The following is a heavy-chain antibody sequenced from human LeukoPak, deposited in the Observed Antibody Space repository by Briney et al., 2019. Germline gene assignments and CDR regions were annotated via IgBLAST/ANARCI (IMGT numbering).Heavy chain of an antibody. CDR3: ASLSSGQGYSSSWYNQHGYYYYGMDV. J-gene: IGHJ6*02. D-gene: IGHD6-13*01. Sequence: KPSGTLSLTCTVSGGSISSYYWSWIRQPPGKGLEWIGYIYYSGSTNYNPSLKSRVTISVDTSKNQFSLKLSSVTAADTAVYYCASLSSGQGYSSSWYNQHGYYYYGMDVWGQGTTVTVSS. V-gene: IGHV4-59*08. CDR2: IYYSGST. CDR1: GGSISSYY.